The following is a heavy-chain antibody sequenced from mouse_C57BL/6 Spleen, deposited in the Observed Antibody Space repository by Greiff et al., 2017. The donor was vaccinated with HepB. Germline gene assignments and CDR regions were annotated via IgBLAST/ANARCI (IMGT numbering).Heavy chain of an antibody. J-gene: IGHJ2*01. CDR1: GFTFSSYA. Sequence: EVKLMESGGGSVKPGGSLKLSCAASGFTFSSYAMSWVRQTPEKRLEWVATISDGGSYTYYPDNVKGRFTISRDNAKNNLYLQMSHLKSEDTAMYYCARDGYDYDGENYFDYWGQGTTLTVSS. CDR2: ISDGGSYT. CDR3: ARDGYDYDGENYFDY. V-gene: IGHV5-4*01. D-gene: IGHD2-4*01.